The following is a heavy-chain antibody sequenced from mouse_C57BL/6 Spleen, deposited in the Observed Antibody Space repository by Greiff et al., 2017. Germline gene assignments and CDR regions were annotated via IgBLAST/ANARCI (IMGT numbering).Heavy chain of an antibody. D-gene: IGHD1-1*01. V-gene: IGHV1-69*01. CDR2: IDPSDSYT. J-gene: IGHJ1*03. CDR1: GYTFTSYW. CDR3: ARYYYGSSYGYFYV. Sequence: QVQLQQPGAELVMPGASVKLSCKASGYTFTSYWMHWVKQRPGQGLEWIGEIDPSDSYTNYNQKFKGKSTLTVDKSSSTAYMQLSSLTSEDSAVYYCARYYYGSSYGYFYVWGTGTTVTVSS.